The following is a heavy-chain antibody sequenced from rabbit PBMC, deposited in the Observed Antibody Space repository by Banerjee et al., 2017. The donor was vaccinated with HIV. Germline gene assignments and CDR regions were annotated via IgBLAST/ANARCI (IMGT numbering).Heavy chain of an antibody. CDR1: GFSFSSSDY. CDR2: IYIGDGNT. D-gene: IGHD7-1*01. CDR3: ARGGYGGYRHFNL. Sequence: QSLEESGGDLVKPGASLTLTCTASGFSFSSSDYMCWVRQAPGKGLEWIGCIYIGDGNTYYASWAKGRFTISKTSSTTVTLQMTSLTAADTATYFCARGGYGGYRHFNLWGQGTLVTVS. J-gene: IGHJ4*01. V-gene: IGHV1S40*01.